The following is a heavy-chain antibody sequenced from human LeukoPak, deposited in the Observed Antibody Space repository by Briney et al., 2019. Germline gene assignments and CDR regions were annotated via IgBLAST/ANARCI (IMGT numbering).Heavy chain of an antibody. CDR2: ISYDGSNK. CDR3: AVWGSYRELDY. CDR1: GFTFSSYA. D-gene: IGHD3-16*02. Sequence: PGRSLRLSCAASGFTFSSYAMHWVRQAPGKGLGWVAVISYDGSNKYYADSVKGRFTISRDNSKNTLYLQMNSLRAEDTAVYYCAVWGSYRELDYWGQGTLVTVSS. J-gene: IGHJ4*02. V-gene: IGHV3-30-3*01.